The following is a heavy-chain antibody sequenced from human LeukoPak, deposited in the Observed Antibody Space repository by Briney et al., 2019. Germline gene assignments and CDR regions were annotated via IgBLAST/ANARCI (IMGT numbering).Heavy chain of an antibody. V-gene: IGHV4-39*01. D-gene: IGHD3/OR15-3a*01. J-gene: IGHJ4*02. CDR1: GVSINSSNSY. CDR3: ARQTGSGLFTLP. Sequence: SEALSLTCTVSGVSINSSNSYWGWIRQPPGKGLEWIGSIYYTGNTYYNASLKSRVTISIDTSKNQISLRLTSVTAADTAMYYCARQTGSGLFTLPGGQGTLVTVSS. CDR2: IYYTGNT.